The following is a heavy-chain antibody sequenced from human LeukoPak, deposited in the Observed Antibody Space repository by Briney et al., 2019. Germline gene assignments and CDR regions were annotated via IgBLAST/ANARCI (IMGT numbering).Heavy chain of an antibody. D-gene: IGHD2-2*01. CDR2: ISAYNGNT. Sequence: ASVKVSCKASGYTFTSYGISWVRQAPGQGLEWMGWISAYNGNTNCAQKLQGRVTMTTDTSTSTAYMELSSLRSEDTAVYYCARREVPAANRLASGDRIGSQYYYYYMDVWGKGTTVTVSS. J-gene: IGHJ6*03. CDR3: ARREVPAANRLASGDRIGSQYYYYYMDV. V-gene: IGHV1-18*01. CDR1: GYTFTSYG.